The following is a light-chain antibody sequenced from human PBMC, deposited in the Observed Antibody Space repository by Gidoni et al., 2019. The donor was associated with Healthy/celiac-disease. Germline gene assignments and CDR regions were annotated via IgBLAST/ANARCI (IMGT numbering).Light chain of an antibody. CDR1: QSVSSY. CDR2: DAS. CDR3: QERRNWPT. Sequence: IVLTQSPATLSLSPGERATLACRASQSVSSYLAWYQQKPGQAHSLLIYDASNRATGIPARFSGRGSGKDFTITIRRQEPEVCAYYYRQERRNWPTFGPGTKVDIK. J-gene: IGKJ3*01. V-gene: IGKV3-11*01.